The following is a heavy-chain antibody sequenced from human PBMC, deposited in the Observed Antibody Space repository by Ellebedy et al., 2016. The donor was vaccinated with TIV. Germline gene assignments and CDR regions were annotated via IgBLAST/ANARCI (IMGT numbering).Heavy chain of an antibody. CDR3: AIASRIAAAGTSEYFQH. J-gene: IGHJ1*01. V-gene: IGHV1-18*01. D-gene: IGHD6-13*01. CDR1: GYTFTSYG. Sequence: ASVKVSCXASGYTFTSYGISWVRQAPGQGLEWMGWISAYNGNTNYAQKLQGRVTMTTDTSTSTVYMELSSLRSEDTAVYYCAIASRIAAAGTSEYFQHWGQGTLVTVSS. CDR2: ISAYNGNT.